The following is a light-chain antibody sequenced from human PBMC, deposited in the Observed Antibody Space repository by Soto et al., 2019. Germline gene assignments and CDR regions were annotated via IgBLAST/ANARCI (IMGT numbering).Light chain of an antibody. V-gene: IGKV1-39*01. CDR2: ATD. J-gene: IGKJ3*01. CDR3: QQYYSYPFT. Sequence: GDRVTITCRASQTITNYLNWYQQQSGKAPKLLIYATDTLQSGVPSRFSGSGSGTDYTLTISSLQPEDVATYYCQQYYSYPFTLGPGTKVDIK. CDR1: QTITNY.